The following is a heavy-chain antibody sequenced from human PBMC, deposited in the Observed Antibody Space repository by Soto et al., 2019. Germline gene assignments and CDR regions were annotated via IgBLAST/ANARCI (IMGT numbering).Heavy chain of an antibody. D-gene: IGHD1-7*01. Sequence: SETLSLTCTVSGGSISSGDYYWGWIRQPPGKGLEWIGSIYHSGSTYYNPSLKSRVTVSLDTSKNQFSLKLSSVTAADTAVYYCARSTNWNYWFDHWGQGTLVTVSS. CDR2: IYHSGST. J-gene: IGHJ5*02. CDR3: ARSTNWNYWFDH. V-gene: IGHV4-39*07. CDR1: GGSISSGDYY.